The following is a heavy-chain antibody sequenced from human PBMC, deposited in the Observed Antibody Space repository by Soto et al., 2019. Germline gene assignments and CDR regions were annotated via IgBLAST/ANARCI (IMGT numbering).Heavy chain of an antibody. J-gene: IGHJ4*02. CDR1: GFTFSSYY. CDR3: ARGFYGDPPALDY. CDR2: IKTDGRFS. D-gene: IGHD4-17*01. Sequence: EVQLVESGGGLVQPGGSLRLSCAASGFTFSSYYMHWVRQAPGQGLVWISRIKTDGRFSSYADSVKGRFTISRDNARNTLFLQMNSLSDDYTAVYYCARGFYGDPPALDYWGQGTLVSVSS. V-gene: IGHV3-74*01.